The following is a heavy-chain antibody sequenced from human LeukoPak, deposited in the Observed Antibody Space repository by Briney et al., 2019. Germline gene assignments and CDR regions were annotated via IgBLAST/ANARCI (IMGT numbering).Heavy chain of an antibody. J-gene: IGHJ5*02. CDR3: ARPGTYYYDSSGYPPYGFDP. V-gene: IGHV1-2*02. Sequence: ASVKVSCKASGYTFTGYYMHWVRQAPGQGLEWMGWINPNSGGTNYAQKFQGRVTMTRDTSISTAYMGLSRLRSDDTAVYYCARPGTYYYDSSGYPPYGFDPWGQGTPVTVSS. CDR2: INPNSGGT. CDR1: GYTFTGYY. D-gene: IGHD3-22*01.